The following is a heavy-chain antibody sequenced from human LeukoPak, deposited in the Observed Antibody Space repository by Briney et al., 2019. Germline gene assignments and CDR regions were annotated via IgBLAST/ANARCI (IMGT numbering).Heavy chain of an antibody. CDR1: GFTFSSYS. CDR2: ISSSSSYV. D-gene: IGHD1-14*01. J-gene: IGHJ4*02. Sequence: GGSLRLSCAASGFTFSSYSMNWVRQAPGKGLEWVSSISSSSSYVYYADSVKGRFTISRDNAKNSLYLQMNSLRAEDTAVYYCAREGISRTVDYWGQGTLVTVSS. CDR3: AREGISRTVDY. V-gene: IGHV3-21*01.